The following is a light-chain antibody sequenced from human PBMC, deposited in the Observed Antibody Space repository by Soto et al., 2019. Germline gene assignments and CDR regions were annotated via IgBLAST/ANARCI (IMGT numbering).Light chain of an antibody. CDR3: QKYNSAPRT. Sequence: DIQMTQSPSSLSASVGDRVTITCRASQGISNYLAWYQQKPGKVPKLLIYAASTLQSGVPSRFSGSVSGTDFTLTISGLQPEDVATYYCQKYNSAPRTFGPGT. V-gene: IGKV1-27*01. CDR2: AAS. CDR1: QGISNY. J-gene: IGKJ3*01.